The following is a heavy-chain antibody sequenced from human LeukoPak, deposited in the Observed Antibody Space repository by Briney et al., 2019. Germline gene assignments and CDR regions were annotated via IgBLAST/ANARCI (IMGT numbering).Heavy chain of an antibody. J-gene: IGHJ6*02. CDR2: IKQDGSEK. V-gene: IGHV3-7*01. Sequence: GGSLRLSCAASGFTFSSYWMSWVRQAPGKGLEWVANIKQDGSEKYYVDSVKGRFTISRDNAKNSLYLQMNSLRAEGTAVYYCARAPLGYTYYYYYGMDVWGQGTTVTVSS. CDR3: ARAPLGYTYYYYYGMDV. CDR1: GFTFSSYW. D-gene: IGHD5-18*01.